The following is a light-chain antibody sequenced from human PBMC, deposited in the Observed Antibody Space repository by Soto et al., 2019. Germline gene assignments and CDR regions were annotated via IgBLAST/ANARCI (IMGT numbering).Light chain of an antibody. J-gene: IGKJ2*01. CDR2: STS. V-gene: IGKV3-20*01. CDR1: ESVNDRF. Sequence: EIVLTQSPGTLSLSRGERATLSCRASESVNDRFLGWYQHKPGQAPRLLIYSTSNRATGIPDRFSGSGSGTDFSLSTSRLEPEDSAVYYCHQYYTSPHTFGQGTSLQIK. CDR3: HQYYTSPHT.